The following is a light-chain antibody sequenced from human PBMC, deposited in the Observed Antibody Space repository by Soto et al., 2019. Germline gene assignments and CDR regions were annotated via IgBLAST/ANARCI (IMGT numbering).Light chain of an antibody. J-gene: IGKJ5*01. Sequence: EIVLTQSPATLSLSPGERATLYCRASQSVSRYLAWYQQKPGQAPRLLIYDASNRATGIPARFSGSGSGTDFTLTISRLEPEDFAVYYCQQYGRSPFNFGQGTRLEIK. CDR2: DAS. V-gene: IGKV3-11*01. CDR1: QSVSRY. CDR3: QQYGRSPFN.